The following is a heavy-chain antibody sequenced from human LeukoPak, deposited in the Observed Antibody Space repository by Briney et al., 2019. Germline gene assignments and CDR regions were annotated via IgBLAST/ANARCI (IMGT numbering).Heavy chain of an antibody. CDR3: ASGGRSYYYYGMDV. Sequence: SVKVSCKASGGTFSSYAISWVRQAPGQGLEWMGRIIPILGIANYAQKFQGRVTITADKSTSTAYMELSSLRSEDTAVYYCASGGRSYYYYGMDVWGQGTTVTASS. CDR1: GGTFSSYA. CDR2: IIPILGIA. V-gene: IGHV1-69*04. J-gene: IGHJ6*02. D-gene: IGHD1-26*01.